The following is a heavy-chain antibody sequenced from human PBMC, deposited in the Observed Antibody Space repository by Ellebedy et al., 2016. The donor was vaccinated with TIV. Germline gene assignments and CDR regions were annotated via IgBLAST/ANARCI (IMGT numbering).Heavy chain of an antibody. CDR3: AREPPQRAHPFDI. CDR2: TSYDGRNE. Sequence: GESLKISCAASGFTFSSYGMHSVRQAPGKGLEWVAFTSYDGRNEYYADSARGRFTISRDNSKNTLYLQMNSLSPEDTAVYYCAREPPQRAHPFDIWGQGTRVTVSS. V-gene: IGHV3-30*03. CDR1: GFTFSSYG. J-gene: IGHJ3*02.